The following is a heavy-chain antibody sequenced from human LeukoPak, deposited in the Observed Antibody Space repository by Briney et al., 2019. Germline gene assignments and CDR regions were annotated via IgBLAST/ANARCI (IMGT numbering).Heavy chain of an antibody. CDR3: ATGNYYDSRGYYTFGH. D-gene: IGHD3-22*01. CDR1: GFAFNKYW. V-gene: IGHV3-74*01. J-gene: IGHJ4*02. Sequence: GGSLRLSCAASGFAFNKYWMHWVRQPPGKGLVWVARINGDGSTTSYADSVKGGFTISRDNAKNTLHLQMSSLRAEDTAVYYCATGNYYDSRGYYTFGHWGQGTLVTVSS. CDR2: INGDGSTT.